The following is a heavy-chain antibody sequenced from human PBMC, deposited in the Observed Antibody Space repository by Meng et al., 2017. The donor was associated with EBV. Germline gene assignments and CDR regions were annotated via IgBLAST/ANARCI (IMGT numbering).Heavy chain of an antibody. CDR3: AREGVGYYDSSGLSSYFDY. Sequence: QVQLVQAEYELKKPGASVKVSFKASGYTFTSYAMNWVRQAPGQGLEWMGWINTNTGNPTYAQGFTGRFVFSLDTSVSTAYLQISSLKAEDTAVYYCAREGVGYYDSSGLSSYFDYWGQGTLVTVSS. CDR1: GYTFTSYA. V-gene: IGHV7-4-1*02. CDR2: INTNTGNP. J-gene: IGHJ4*02. D-gene: IGHD3-22*01.